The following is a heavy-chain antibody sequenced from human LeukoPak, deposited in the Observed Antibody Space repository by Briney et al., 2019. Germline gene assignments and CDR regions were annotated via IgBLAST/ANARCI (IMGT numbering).Heavy chain of an antibody. CDR1: VGSINDYY. CDR3: AGVFSGRHQFEL. V-gene: IGHV4-59*01. J-gene: IGHJ4*02. D-gene: IGHD3-10*01. CDR2: IYYRGAT. Sequence: LETLSLTCTVSVGSINDYYWNWVRQPPGKGLEWIGYIYYRGATNNNPSLRGRVTTSIDTSKTEFSLKMSSVTAADTAVYYCAGVFSGRHQFELWGQGTLVTVSS.